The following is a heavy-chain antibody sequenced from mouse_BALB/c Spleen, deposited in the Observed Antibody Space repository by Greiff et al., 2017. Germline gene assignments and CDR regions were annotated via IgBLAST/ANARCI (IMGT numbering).Heavy chain of an antibody. V-gene: IGHV14-3*02. CDR3: ARGDGYYGWYFDV. Sequence: EVQLQQSGAELVKPGASVKLSCTASGFNIKDTYMHWVKQRPEQGLEWIGRIDPANGNTKYDPKFQGKATITADTSSNTAYLQLSSLTSEDTAVYYCARGDGYYGWYFDVWGAGTTVTVSS. J-gene: IGHJ1*01. CDR2: IDPANGNT. CDR1: GFNIKDTY. D-gene: IGHD2-3*01.